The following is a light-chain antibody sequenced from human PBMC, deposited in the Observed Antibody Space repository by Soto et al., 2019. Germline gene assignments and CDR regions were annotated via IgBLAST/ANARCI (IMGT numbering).Light chain of an antibody. CDR1: QSVSSSY. CDR3: QQYGSSPLT. J-gene: IGKJ1*01. CDR2: GAS. V-gene: IGKV3-20*01. Sequence: EIVLTQSPGTLSLSPGERATLSSRASQSVSSSYLAWYQQKPGQAPRLLIYGASSRATGIPDRFSGSGSGTDFTLTISRLEPEDFAVYYCQQYGSSPLTCGQGTKVDIK.